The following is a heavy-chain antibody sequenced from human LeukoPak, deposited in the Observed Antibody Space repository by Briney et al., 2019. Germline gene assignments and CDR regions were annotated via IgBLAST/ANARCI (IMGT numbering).Heavy chain of an antibody. D-gene: IGHD2-21*02. CDR3: ARRLPPGAFDI. Sequence: SETLSLTCTVSGGSISSYYWSWIRQPPGKGLEWIGYIYYSGSTNYNPSLKSRVTISVDTSKNQFSLKLCSVTAADTAVYYCARRLPPGAFDIWGQGTMVTVSS. V-gene: IGHV4-59*01. CDR2: IYYSGST. CDR1: GGSISSYY. J-gene: IGHJ3*02.